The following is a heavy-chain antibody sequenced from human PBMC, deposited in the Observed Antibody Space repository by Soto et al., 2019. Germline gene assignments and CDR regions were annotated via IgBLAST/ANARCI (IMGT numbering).Heavy chain of an antibody. CDR1: GFSLITSGVG. CDR2: IYWDDDT. CDR3: AHTMAPRILDS. J-gene: IGHJ4*02. Sequence: QITLKEAGPPLVKPTQTLTLTCSFSGFSLITSGVGVGWIRQPPGKALEWLALIYWDDDTGYSTSLRNRLTITKDTSRNPVVLTMTNMDPADTGTYYCAHTMAPRILDSWGQGTLVTVSS. V-gene: IGHV2-5*02.